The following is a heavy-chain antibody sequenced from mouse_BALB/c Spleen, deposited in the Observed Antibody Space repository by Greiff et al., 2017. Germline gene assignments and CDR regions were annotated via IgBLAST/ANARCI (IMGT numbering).Heavy chain of an antibody. CDR2: ISSGSSTI. V-gene: IGHV5-17*02. J-gene: IGHJ4*01. D-gene: IGHD2-1*01. CDR1: GFTFSSFG. CDR3: ARGGNYYAMDY. Sequence: EVKVEESGGGLVQPGGSRKLSCAASGFTFSSFGMHWVRQAPEKGLEWVAYISSGSSTIYYADTVKGRFTISRDNPKNTLFLQMTSLRSEDTAMYYCARGGNYYAMDYWGQGTSVTVSS.